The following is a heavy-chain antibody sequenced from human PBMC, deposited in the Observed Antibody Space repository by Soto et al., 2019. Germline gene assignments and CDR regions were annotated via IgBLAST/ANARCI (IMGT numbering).Heavy chain of an antibody. J-gene: IGHJ5*02. CDR2: ISPSGGTI. V-gene: IGHV3-11*01. CDR1: GFTFSDYY. CDR3: VRVGYAYGNDP. D-gene: IGHD3-10*01. Sequence: QEQLVESGGGLVKPGGSLRLSCAASGFTFSDYYMSWIRQAPGKGLEWVSYISPSGGTIYYADSVKGRFTLSRDNAKNSLYLQMNSLRAEDTAVYHCVRVGYAYGNDPWGQGTLVAVSS.